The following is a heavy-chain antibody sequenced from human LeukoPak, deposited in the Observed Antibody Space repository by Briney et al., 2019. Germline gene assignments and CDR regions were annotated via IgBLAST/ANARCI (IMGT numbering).Heavy chain of an antibody. V-gene: IGHV3-66*01. CDR2: IYSGGST. CDR3: ARGPTYFDY. Sequence: GGSLRLSRAASGFTVSSNYMSWVRQAPGKGLEWVSVIYSGGSTYYADSVKGRFTISRDNSKNTLYLQMNSLRAEDTAVYYCARGPTYFDYWGQGTLVTVSS. CDR1: GFTVSSNY. J-gene: IGHJ4*02.